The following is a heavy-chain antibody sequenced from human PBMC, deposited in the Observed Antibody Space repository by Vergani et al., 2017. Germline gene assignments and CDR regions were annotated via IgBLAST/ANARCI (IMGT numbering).Heavy chain of an antibody. V-gene: IGHV3-23*01. D-gene: IGHD6-13*01. Sequence: EVQLLESGGGLVQPGGSLRLSCAASGFTFSSYAMSWVRQAPGKGLEWVSAISGSGGSTYYAESVKGRFTISRDNSKNTLYLQMNSLRAEDTAVYYCAKVVSDSSSWYRVNWFDPWGQGTLVTVSS. CDR3: AKVVSDSSSWYRVNWFDP. CDR2: ISGSGGST. J-gene: IGHJ5*02. CDR1: GFTFSSYA.